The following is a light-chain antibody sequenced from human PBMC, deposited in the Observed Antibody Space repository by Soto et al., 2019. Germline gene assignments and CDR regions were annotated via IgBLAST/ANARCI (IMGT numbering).Light chain of an antibody. CDR3: CSYAGSSTYV. V-gene: IGLV2-23*02. CDR2: EVT. J-gene: IGLJ1*01. CDR1: SSDVGRYDL. Sequence: QSVLTQPASVSGSPGQSITISCTGSSSDVGRYDLVSWYQQHPGKVPKLIIHEVTKRSSGLSNRFSGSKSGNTASLTISGLQAEDEADYYCCSYAGSSTYVFGTGTKVTVI.